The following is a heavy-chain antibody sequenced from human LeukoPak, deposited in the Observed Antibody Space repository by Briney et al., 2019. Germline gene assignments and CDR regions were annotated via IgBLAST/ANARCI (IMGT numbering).Heavy chain of an antibody. CDR3: AREPIRRNTVTKQSAY. CDR1: GFTFSSYI. Sequence: GGSLRLSCAASGFTFSSYIMNWVRQAPGKGLEWVSSISSSSSYIYYADSVKGRFTISRDNAKNSLYLQMNCLRAEDTAVYYCAREPIRRNTVTKQSAYWGQGTMVTVSS. D-gene: IGHD4-17*01. CDR2: ISSSSSYI. V-gene: IGHV3-21*01. J-gene: IGHJ4*02.